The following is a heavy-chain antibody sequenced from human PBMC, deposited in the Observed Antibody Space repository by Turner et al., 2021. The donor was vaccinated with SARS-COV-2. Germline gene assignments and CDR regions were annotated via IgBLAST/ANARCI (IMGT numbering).Heavy chain of an antibody. CDR3: ARLPERYFFDY. J-gene: IGHJ4*02. CDR2: IYYSGNT. Sequence: LQLQESGPGLVMPSETLSLTCTVSGGSITKNYDYWGWIRQPPGKGLEWIGSIYYSGNTYYNPSLKSRVTISVDTSKSQFSLKLSSVTAADTAVYYCARLPERYFFDYWGQGALVTVSS. CDR1: GGSITKNYDY. V-gene: IGHV4-39*01.